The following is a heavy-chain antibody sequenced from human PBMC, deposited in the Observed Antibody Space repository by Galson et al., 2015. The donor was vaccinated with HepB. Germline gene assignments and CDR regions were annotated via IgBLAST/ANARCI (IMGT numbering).Heavy chain of an antibody. Sequence: SLRLSCAASGFTFSDYYMSWIRQAPGKGLEWVSYISSSSSYTNYADSVKGRFTISRDNAKNSLYLQMNSLRAEDAAVYYCARDANLEDYYYGMDVWGQGTTVTVSS. V-gene: IGHV3-11*05. CDR3: ARDANLEDYYYGMDV. CDR2: ISSSSSYT. CDR1: GFTFSDYY. J-gene: IGHJ6*02.